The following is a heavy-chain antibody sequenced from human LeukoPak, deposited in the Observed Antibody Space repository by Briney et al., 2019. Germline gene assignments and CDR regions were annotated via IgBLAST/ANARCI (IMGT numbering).Heavy chain of an antibody. V-gene: IGHV5-10-1*01. CDR1: GYSFTSYW. Sequence: GDSLKISCKGSGYSFTSYWISWVRQMPGKGLEWSGRIDPSDPYTNYSPSFQGHVTISADKSISTAYLQWSSLKASDTAMYYCARRYYYGSGSYKPFDYWGQGTLVTVSS. CDR2: IDPSDPYT. D-gene: IGHD3-10*01. CDR3: ARRYYYGSGSYKPFDY. J-gene: IGHJ4*02.